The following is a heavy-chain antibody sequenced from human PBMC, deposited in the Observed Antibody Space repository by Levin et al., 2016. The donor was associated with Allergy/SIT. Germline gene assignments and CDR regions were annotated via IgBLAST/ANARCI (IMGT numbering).Heavy chain of an antibody. D-gene: IGHD1-26*01. Sequence: VRQMPGKGLEWVATIKQDGSQKSYVDSVKGRFTISRDNAKSSLYLQMNSLSAEDTAVYYCASLGRAATIDYWGQGTLVTVSS. CDR2: IKQDGSQK. V-gene: IGHV3-7*05. J-gene: IGHJ4*02. CDR3: ASLGRAATIDY.